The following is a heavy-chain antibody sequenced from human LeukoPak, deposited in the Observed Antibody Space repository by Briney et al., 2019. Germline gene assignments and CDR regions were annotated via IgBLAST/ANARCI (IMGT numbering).Heavy chain of an antibody. CDR1: GFTFSSYV. CDR2: ITGSSGTA. CDR3: AKSGASPLYHMDV. J-gene: IGHJ6*03. D-gene: IGHD1-26*01. V-gene: IGHV3-23*01. Sequence: GGSLRLSCAASGFTFSSYVMHWVRQAPGKGLEWVSGITGSSGTAYHAGSVRGRFTISRDESKNTLYLQMSSLRVDDTAIYYCAKSGASPLYHMDVWGKGATVTVSS.